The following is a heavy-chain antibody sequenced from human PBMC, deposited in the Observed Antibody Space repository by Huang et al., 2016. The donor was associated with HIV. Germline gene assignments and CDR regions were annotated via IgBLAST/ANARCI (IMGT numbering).Heavy chain of an antibody. CDR3: AREYYYDNSGYYFDY. CDR1: GGTFTTYT. Sequence: QVQLVQSGAEVKKPGSSVKVSCKASGGTFTTYTITCVRQAPGQGLGWMGGISPIFGTPNYAQEFQGRVTITADESTSTAYMELSSLRSEDTAVYYCAREYYYDNSGYYFDYWGQGTLVTVSS. J-gene: IGHJ4*02. CDR2: ISPIFGTP. D-gene: IGHD3-22*01. V-gene: IGHV1-69*13.